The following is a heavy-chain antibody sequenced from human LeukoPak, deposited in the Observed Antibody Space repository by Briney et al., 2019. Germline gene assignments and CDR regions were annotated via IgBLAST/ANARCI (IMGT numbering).Heavy chain of an antibody. CDR3: ARVKVRFGDTRYCSSTSCRQGFDP. V-gene: IGHV4-34*01. CDR1: GGSFSGYY. CDR2: INHSGST. D-gene: IGHD2-2*01. Sequence: PSETLSLTCAVYGGSFSGYYWSWIRQPPGKGLEWIGEINHSGSTNYNPSLRSRVTISVDTSKNQFSLKLSSVTAADTAVYYCARVKVRFGDTRYCSSTSCRQGFDPWGQGTLVTVSS. J-gene: IGHJ5*02.